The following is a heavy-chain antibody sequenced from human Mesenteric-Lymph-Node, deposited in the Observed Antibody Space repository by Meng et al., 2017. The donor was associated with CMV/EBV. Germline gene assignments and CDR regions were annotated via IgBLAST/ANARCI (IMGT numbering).Heavy chain of an antibody. CDR3: ARDGYCSSTSCYTRGYFDL. Sequence: GESLKISCAASGFTASSNYMSWVRQAPGKGLEWVSVIYSGGSTYYADSVKGRFTISRDNSKNTLYLQMNSLRAEDTAVYYCARDGYCSSTSCYTRGYFDLWGRGTLVTVSS. V-gene: IGHV3-53*01. CDR2: IYSGGST. CDR1: GFTASSNY. J-gene: IGHJ2*01. D-gene: IGHD2-2*02.